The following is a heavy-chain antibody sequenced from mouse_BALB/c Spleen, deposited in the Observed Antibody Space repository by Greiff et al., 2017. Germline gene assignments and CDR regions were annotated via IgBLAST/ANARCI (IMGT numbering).Heavy chain of an antibody. CDR1: GFSLPSYG. CDR2: IWSGGST. CDR3: ARSPHLLYFDY. V-gene: IGHV2-2*02. Sequence: VMLVESGPGLVQPSQSLSITCTVSGFSLPSYGVHWVRQSPGKGLEWLGVIWSGGSTDYNAAFISRLSISKDNSKSQVFFKMNSLQANDTAIYYCARSPHLLYFDYWGQGTTLTVSA. J-gene: IGHJ2*01.